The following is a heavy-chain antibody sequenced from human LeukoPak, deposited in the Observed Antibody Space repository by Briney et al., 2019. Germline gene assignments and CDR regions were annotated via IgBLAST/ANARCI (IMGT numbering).Heavy chain of an antibody. J-gene: IGHJ5*02. CDR1: GYSFTSYW. D-gene: IGHD2-15*01. CDR2: IYIGDSDT. CDR3: ARWLGYCSGGDCYSDNWFDP. Sequence: GESLKISCKGSGYSFTSYWIGWVRQMPGKGLEWMGIIYIGDSDTRYSPSFQGQVTISADKSISTAYLQWSSLKASDTAIYYCARWLGYCSGGDCYSDNWFDPWGQGTLVTVSP. V-gene: IGHV5-51*01.